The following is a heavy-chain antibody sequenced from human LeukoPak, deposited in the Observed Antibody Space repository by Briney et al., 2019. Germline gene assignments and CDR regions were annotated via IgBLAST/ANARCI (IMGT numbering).Heavy chain of an antibody. V-gene: IGHV3-48*01. CDR2: ISSSSSTI. J-gene: IGHJ4*02. D-gene: IGHD6-19*01. Sequence: GRSLRLSCAASGFTFSSYSMNWVRQAPGKGLEWVSYISSSSSTIYYADSVKGRFTISRDNAKNSLYLQMNSLRAEDTAVYYCARSSGGFDYWGQGTLVTVSS. CDR1: GFTFSSYS. CDR3: ARSSGGFDY.